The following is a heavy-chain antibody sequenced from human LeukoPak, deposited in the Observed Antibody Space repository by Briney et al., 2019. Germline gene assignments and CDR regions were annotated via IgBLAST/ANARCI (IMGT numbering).Heavy chain of an antibody. Sequence: SETLSLTCTVSGGSFTDHYWSWIRKPPGQGLECVGYIDYSGSTSYSPSLKSRVTLSVDASKNQFSLKMTSVTAADTAVYYCARIGRTQEYWYRYYMDVWGKGATVTVSS. D-gene: IGHD6-13*01. J-gene: IGHJ6*03. V-gene: IGHV4-59*11. CDR3: ARIGRTQEYWYRYYMDV. CDR2: IDYSGST. CDR1: GGSFTDHY.